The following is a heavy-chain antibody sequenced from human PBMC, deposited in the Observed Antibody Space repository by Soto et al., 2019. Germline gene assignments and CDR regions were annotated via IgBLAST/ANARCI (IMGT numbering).Heavy chain of an antibody. CDR1: GGSVISRNW. CDR2: IYHSGRA. CDR3: ASIFGD. Sequence: SETLSLTCAVSGGSVISRNWWTWVRQPPGKGLEWIGEIYHSGRANYNPSLKSRVTISIDKSKNLFFLRLNSVTAADTAVYYCASIFGDWGRGTLVTVSS. J-gene: IGHJ4*02. V-gene: IGHV4-4*02.